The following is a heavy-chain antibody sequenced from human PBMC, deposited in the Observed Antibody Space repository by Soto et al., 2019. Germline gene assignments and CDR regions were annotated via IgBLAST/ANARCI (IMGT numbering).Heavy chain of an antibody. Sequence: EVQLVESGGGLVQPGRSLRLSCEASGFRFDDYAMHWARQAPGKGLEWVSGISWNSGRIGYADSVKGRFTISRDNAKNSPYLQMNSLRAEDTALYYWAKGMNVLPIHHGLDGWGQGTTVTVSS. CDR3: AKGMNVLPIHHGLDG. CDR1: GFRFDDYA. CDR2: ISWNSGRI. J-gene: IGHJ6*02. D-gene: IGHD3-10*02. V-gene: IGHV3-9*01.